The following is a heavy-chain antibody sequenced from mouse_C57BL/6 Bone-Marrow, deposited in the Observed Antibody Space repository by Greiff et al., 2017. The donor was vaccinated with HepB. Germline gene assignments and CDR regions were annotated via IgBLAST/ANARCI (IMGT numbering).Heavy chain of an antibody. CDR3: ARRDYYGSSAGFAY. J-gene: IGHJ3*01. D-gene: IGHD1-1*01. V-gene: IGHV1-18*01. Sequence: VQLQQSGPELVKPGASVKIPCKASGYTFTDYNMDWVKQSHGKSLEWIGDINPNNGGTIYNQKFKSKATLTVDTSSSTAYMQLSSLTSEDSAVYYCARRDYYGSSAGFAYWGQGTLVTVSA. CDR1: GYTFTDYN. CDR2: INPNNGGT.